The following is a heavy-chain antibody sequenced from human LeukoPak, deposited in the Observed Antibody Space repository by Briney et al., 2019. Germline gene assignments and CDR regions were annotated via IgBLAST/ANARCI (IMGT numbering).Heavy chain of an antibody. CDR3: ARSSGYSYGYEKFDY. CDR2: IYSGGST. J-gene: IGHJ4*02. CDR1: GFTFSSYA. D-gene: IGHD5-18*01. Sequence: GGSLRLSCAASGFTFSSYAMSWVRQAPGKGLEWVSLIYSGGSTYYADSVKGRFSISRDNSKNTLFLQMNSLRAEDTAVYYCARSSGYSYGYEKFDYWGQGTLVTVSS. V-gene: IGHV3-23*03.